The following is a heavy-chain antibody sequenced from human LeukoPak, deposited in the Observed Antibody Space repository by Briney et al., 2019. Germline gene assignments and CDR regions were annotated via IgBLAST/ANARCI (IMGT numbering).Heavy chain of an antibody. CDR1: GGSISSYY. CDR2: VFYSGST. D-gene: IGHD4-17*01. V-gene: IGHV4-59*01. CDR3: AREVGDYVGVFDY. J-gene: IGHJ4*02. Sequence: SETLSLTCTVSGGSISSYYWSWIRQPPGKGLECIGYVFYSGSTNYNPSLKSRVTISVDMSKNQFSLKLTSVTAADTAVYYCAREVGDYVGVFDYWGQGTLVTVSS.